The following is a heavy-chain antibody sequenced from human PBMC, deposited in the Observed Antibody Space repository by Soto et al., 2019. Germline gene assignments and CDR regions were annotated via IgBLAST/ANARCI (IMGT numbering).Heavy chain of an antibody. D-gene: IGHD3-22*01. CDR1: GFIFNNYA. CDR2: ISAGGGSP. J-gene: IGHJ4*02. V-gene: IGHV3-23*01. Sequence: PGGSLRLSCAASGFIFNNYAMSWVRQAPGKGLEWVSFISAGGGSPNYADSVKGRFTISRDNAKNSLYLQMSSLRAEDTAVYYCARDQGYYESSGYFDYWGQGTLVTVSS. CDR3: ARDQGYYESSGYFDY.